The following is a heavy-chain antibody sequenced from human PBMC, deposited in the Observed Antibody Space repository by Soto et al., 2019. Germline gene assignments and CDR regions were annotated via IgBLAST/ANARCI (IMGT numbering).Heavy chain of an antibody. J-gene: IGHJ6*03. D-gene: IGHD3-3*01. CDR2: ISYSGGT. Sequence: SETLSLTCTVSGGSISSYYWSWIRQPPGKGLEWIGYISYSGGTNYNPSLKSRVTISVDTSKNQFSLKLSSVTAADTAVYYCASSIFGVVIWGYYYMDVWGKGTTVTVSS. V-gene: IGHV4-59*08. CDR3: ASSIFGVVIWGYYYMDV. CDR1: GGSISSYY.